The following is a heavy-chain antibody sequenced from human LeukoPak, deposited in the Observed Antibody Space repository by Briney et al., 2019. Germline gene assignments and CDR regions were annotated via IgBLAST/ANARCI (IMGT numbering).Heavy chain of an antibody. V-gene: IGHV3-74*03. Sequence: GGSLRLSCVTYGLAFDTFWMHWVRQAPGKGLMWVARININGTFSTYADSVQGRFAVFRDNAKKTLYLQMNSLRVEDTATYFCGQVGYWGQGTLVTVAS. CDR2: ININGTFS. CDR1: GLAFDTFW. J-gene: IGHJ4*02. CDR3: GQVGY. D-gene: IGHD1-26*01.